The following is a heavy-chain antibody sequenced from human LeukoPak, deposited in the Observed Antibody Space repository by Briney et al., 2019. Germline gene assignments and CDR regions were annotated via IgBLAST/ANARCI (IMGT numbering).Heavy chain of an antibody. CDR1: GYTFTSYA. Sequence: GASVKVSCKASGYTFTSYAISWVRQAPGQGLEWMGWISTYNGYTDYAQNLQGRVTMTTDTSTSTAYMELRSLRSGDTATYYCAREVPMSSGSLDYWGQGTLVTVSS. CDR3: AREVPMSSGSLDY. J-gene: IGHJ4*02. CDR2: ISTYNGYT. D-gene: IGHD1-26*01. V-gene: IGHV1-18*01.